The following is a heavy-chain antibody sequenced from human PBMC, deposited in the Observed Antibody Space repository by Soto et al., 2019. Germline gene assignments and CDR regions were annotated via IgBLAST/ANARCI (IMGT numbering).Heavy chain of an antibody. V-gene: IGHV1-18*01. CDR3: ARHENYYDSSSYYHGLDY. D-gene: IGHD3-22*01. J-gene: IGHJ4*02. CDR1: GYTFTSYG. CDR2: ISAYNGNT. Sequence: ASVKVSCKASGYTFTSYGISWVRQAPGQGLEWMGWISAYNGNTNYAQKLQGRVTMTTDTSTSTAYMELRSLRSDDTAVYYCARHENYYDSSSYYHGLDYWGQGTLVTVSS.